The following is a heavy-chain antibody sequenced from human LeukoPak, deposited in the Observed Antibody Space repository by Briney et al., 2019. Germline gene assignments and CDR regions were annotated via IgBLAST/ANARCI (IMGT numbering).Heavy chain of an antibody. CDR3: ARELGGWYNY. V-gene: IGHV4-34*01. J-gene: IGHJ4*02. Sequence: SETLSLTCAVYGGSFSGYYWSWIRQPPGKGLEWIGEINHSGSTNYNPSLKSRVTISVDTSKNQFSLKLSSVTAADTAVCYCARELGGWYNYWGQGTLVTVSS. CDR2: INHSGST. CDR1: GGSFSGYY. D-gene: IGHD6-19*01.